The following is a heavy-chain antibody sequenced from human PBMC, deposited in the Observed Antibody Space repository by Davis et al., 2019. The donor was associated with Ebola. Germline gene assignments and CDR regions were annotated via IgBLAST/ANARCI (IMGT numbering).Heavy chain of an antibody. D-gene: IGHD2-2*01. CDR3: ASFLGYCSSTSCYSSYYYYGMDV. CDR2: INHSGST. J-gene: IGHJ6*02. CDR1: GGSFSGYY. Sequence: MPSETLSLTCAVYGGSFSGYYWSWIRQPPGKGLEWIGEINHSGSTNYNPSLKSRVTISVDTSKNQFSLKLSSVTAADTAVYYCASFLGYCSSTSCYSSYYYYGMDVWGQGTTVTVSS. V-gene: IGHV4-34*01.